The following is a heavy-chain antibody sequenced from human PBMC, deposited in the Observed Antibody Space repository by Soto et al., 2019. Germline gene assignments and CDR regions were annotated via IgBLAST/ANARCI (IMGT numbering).Heavy chain of an antibody. CDR1: GDSVSRYSAA. J-gene: IGHJ6*02. V-gene: IGHV6-1*01. Sequence: QVPLQQSGPGLVKPSQTLSLTCAISGDSVSRYSAAWNWIRQSPSRGLEWLGRTFYKSKWYNECSESVKSRLTINADTSKNQFSLQLNAVTPEDTAVYYCARGQLTYYGMDVWGQGTTVTVSS. D-gene: IGHD1-1*01. CDR2: TFYKSKWYN. CDR3: ARGQLTYYGMDV.